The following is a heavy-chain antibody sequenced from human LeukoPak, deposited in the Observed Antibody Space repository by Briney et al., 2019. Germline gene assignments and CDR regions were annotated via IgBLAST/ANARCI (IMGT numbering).Heavy chain of an antibody. D-gene: IGHD4-11*01. V-gene: IGHV3-7*01. Sequence: GGSLRLSCAASGFTFSSFWMSWVRRAPGKGLEWVANIKQDESEKYFVGSVKGRFTISRDNAKNSLYLQMNSLRAEDTAVYYCARLYSRNTFDYWGQGTLVTVSS. CDR1: GFTFSSFW. J-gene: IGHJ4*02. CDR3: ARLYSRNTFDY. CDR2: IKQDESEK.